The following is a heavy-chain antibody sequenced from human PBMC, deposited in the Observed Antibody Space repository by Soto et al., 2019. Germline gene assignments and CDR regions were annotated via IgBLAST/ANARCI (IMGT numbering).Heavy chain of an antibody. V-gene: IGHV3-23*01. J-gene: IGHJ6*02. Sequence: EVQLLESGGGLVQPGVSLRLSCAASGFTFSSYAMSWVRQAPGKGLEWVSAISGSGGSSYFADSVKGRFTISRDNSKSTLYLQMNSLRADDTAVYYCAKEAGYSYGYDGMDVWGQGTTVTVAS. D-gene: IGHD5-18*01. CDR1: GFTFSSYA. CDR3: AKEAGYSYGYDGMDV. CDR2: ISGSGGSS.